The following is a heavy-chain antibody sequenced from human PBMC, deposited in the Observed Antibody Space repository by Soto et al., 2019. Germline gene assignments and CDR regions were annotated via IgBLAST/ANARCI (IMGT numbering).Heavy chain of an antibody. J-gene: IGHJ5*02. Sequence: SGTLSITCTASGGSVSSTSYYWGWIRQPPGKGLEWIGAIYYSGSTNYNPSLKSRLTISVDTSKNQFSLKLNSVTAADTAVYYCARGGAGPSENWFDPWGQGTLVTVSS. V-gene: IGHV4-39*07. CDR1: GGSVSSTSYY. D-gene: IGHD1-26*01. CDR3: ARGGAGPSENWFDP. CDR2: IYYSGST.